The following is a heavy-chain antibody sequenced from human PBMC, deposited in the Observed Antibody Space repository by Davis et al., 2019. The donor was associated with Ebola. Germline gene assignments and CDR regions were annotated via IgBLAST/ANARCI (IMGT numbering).Heavy chain of an antibody. CDR3: VRDSGYYSHDY. J-gene: IGHJ4*01. CDR2: ISGSGGTT. CDR1: GFTFSSYA. V-gene: IGHV3-23*01. Sequence: GESLKISCAASGFTFSSYAMTWVRQAPGKGLEWVSCISGSGGTTEYADSAKGRFTISRDNAKNTVYLQMNSLRVEDTAVYYCVRDSGYYSHDYWGHGTLVTVSS. D-gene: IGHD5-12*01.